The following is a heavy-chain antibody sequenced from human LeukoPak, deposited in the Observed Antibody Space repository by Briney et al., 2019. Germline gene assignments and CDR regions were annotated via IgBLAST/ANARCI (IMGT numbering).Heavy chain of an antibody. J-gene: IGHJ6*02. D-gene: IGHD6-13*01. Sequence: GGSLRLSCAASGFTFSSYSMNWVRQAPGKGLEWVSSISSSSSYIYYADSVKGRFTISRDNAKNSLYLQMNSLRAEDTAVYYCARDRRRSSSWFGTQEGGMDVWGQGATVTVSS. V-gene: IGHV3-21*01. CDR2: ISSSSSYI. CDR3: ARDRRRSSSWFGTQEGGMDV. CDR1: GFTFSSYS.